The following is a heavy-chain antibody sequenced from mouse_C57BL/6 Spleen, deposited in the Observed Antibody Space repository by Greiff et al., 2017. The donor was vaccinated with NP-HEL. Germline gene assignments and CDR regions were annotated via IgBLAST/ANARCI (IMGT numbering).Heavy chain of an antibody. J-gene: IGHJ4*01. D-gene: IGHD1-1*01. CDR1: GYAFSSSW. V-gene: IGHV1-82*01. Sequence: QVQLQQSGPELVKPGASVKISCKASGYAFSSSWMNWVKQRPGKGLEWIGRIYPGAGDTNYNGKFKGKATLTADKSSSTAYMQLSSLTSEDSAVYFCASQIYYYGSSYDAMDYWGQGTSVTVSS. CDR2: IYPGAGDT. CDR3: ASQIYYYGSSYDAMDY.